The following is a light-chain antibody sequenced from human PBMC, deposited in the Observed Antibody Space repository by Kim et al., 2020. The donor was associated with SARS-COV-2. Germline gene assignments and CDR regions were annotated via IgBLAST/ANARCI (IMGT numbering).Light chain of an antibody. J-gene: IGLJ1*01. CDR3: QAWDSSTVV. V-gene: IGLV3-1*01. CDR2: QDD. CDR1: ELGDKY. Sequence: SYELTQPPSVSVSPGQTASITCSGDELGDKYTCWYQQKPGQSPVLVIYQDDKRPSGIPERFSGSIPGNAATLTISGTQAMDKADFYCQAWDSSTVVFGTG.